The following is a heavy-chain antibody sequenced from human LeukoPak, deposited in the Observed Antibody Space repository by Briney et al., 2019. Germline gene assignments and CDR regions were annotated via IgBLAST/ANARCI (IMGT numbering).Heavy chain of an antibody. Sequence: GRSLRLSCAASGFTFSSYAIHWVRQAPGKGLEWVAVISYNGSNKYYADSVKGRFTISRDNSKNTLYLQMNSLRAEDTAVYYCARDHLSSTIFGVGDYWGQGALVTVSS. D-gene: IGHD3-3*01. CDR1: GFTFSSYA. CDR2: ISYNGSNK. J-gene: IGHJ4*02. V-gene: IGHV3-30-3*01. CDR3: ARDHLSSTIFGVGDY.